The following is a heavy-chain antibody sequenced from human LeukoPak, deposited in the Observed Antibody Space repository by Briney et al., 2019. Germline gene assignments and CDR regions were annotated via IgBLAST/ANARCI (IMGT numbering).Heavy chain of an antibody. CDR2: ISGSGGST. V-gene: IGHV3-23*01. D-gene: IGHD1-26*01. CDR1: GCTFSSYA. Sequence: GGSLRLSCAASGCTFSSYAMSWVRQPQAQGKEWVSAISGSGGSTYYADSVKGRFTISRDNSKNTLYLQMSSLRAEDTAVYYCARDIGSYYFDYWGQGTLVTVSS. J-gene: IGHJ4*02. CDR3: ARDIGSYYFDY.